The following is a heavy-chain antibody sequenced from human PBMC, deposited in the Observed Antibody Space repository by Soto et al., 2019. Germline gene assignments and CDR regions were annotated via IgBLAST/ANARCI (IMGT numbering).Heavy chain of an antibody. Sequence: GGSLRLSCAASGFPFDGYAMHLVRQSPGKGLEWVSSIIGNGGNTYYADSVKGRFTISRDNSKNTLYLQMNSLRAEDTAMYYCAKGTQGSCSGVTGYPFDYWGQGTRVTVSS. CDR2: IIGNGGNT. CDR1: GFPFDGYA. V-gene: IGHV3-23*01. J-gene: IGHJ4*02. CDR3: AKGTQGSCSGVTGYPFDY. D-gene: IGHD2-15*01.